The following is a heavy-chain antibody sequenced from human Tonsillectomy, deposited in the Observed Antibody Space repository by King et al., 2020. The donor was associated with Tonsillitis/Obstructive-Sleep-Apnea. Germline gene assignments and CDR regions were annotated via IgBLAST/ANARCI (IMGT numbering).Heavy chain of an antibody. CDR1: GFTFDDYA. V-gene: IGHV3-9*01. Sequence: VQLVQSGGGLVQPGRSLRLSCAASGFTFDDYAMHWVRQAPGKGLEWVSGISWNSGSIGYADSVKGRFTISRDNAKNSLYLQMNSLRAEDTALYYCAKGAMVKNYYYYYMDVWGKGTTVTVSS. CDR3: AKGAMVKNYYYYYMDV. J-gene: IGHJ6*03. D-gene: IGHD5-18*01. CDR2: ISWNSGSI.